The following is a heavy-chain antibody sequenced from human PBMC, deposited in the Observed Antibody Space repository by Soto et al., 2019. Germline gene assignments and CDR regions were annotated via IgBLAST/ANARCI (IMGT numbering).Heavy chain of an antibody. J-gene: IGHJ6*03. V-gene: IGHV3-23*01. CDR1: GFTFSNYA. CDR3: AKQGRGGPYFYYSYMDV. CDR2: LSGGGGST. D-gene: IGHD3-16*01. Sequence: EVQLLESGGGLIQPGGSLRLSCAASGFTFSNYAMSWVRQAPGKGLEWVSGLSGGGGSTYSADSVKGRFTISRDNSKNTLYLQMNSLRAADTALYYCAKQGRGGPYFYYSYMDVWGKGTTVTVSS.